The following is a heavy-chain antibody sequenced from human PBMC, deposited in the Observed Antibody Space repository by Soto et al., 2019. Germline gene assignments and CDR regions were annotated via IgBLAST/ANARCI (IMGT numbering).Heavy chain of an antibody. Sequence: EVQLLESGGDLVQPGGSLRLSCAASGFTFSSYAMTWVRQVPGMGLDWVSSISGSGAHTYYTDSVKGRFTISRDNSKNTLYLQMNSLRAEYTAIYYCAIVSNSENYGDYWGRGTLVTVSS. J-gene: IGHJ4*02. V-gene: IGHV3-23*01. D-gene: IGHD1-26*01. CDR1: GFTFSSYA. CDR3: AIVSNSENYGDY. CDR2: ISGSGAHT.